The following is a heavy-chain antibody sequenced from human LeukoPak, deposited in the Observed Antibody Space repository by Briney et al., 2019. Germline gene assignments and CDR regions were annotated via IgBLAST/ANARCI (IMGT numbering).Heavy chain of an antibody. CDR1: GGSISIYY. Sequence: PSETLSLTCTVSGGSISIYYWSWVRQPPGKGLEWLGYVYNSGSTSYNPSLKSRVTISSDTSKNQFSLKLTSVTAADTAVYYCVRDRELNYWGQGTQVTVSS. D-gene: IGHD3-10*01. CDR3: VRDRELNY. J-gene: IGHJ4*02. V-gene: IGHV4-59*01. CDR2: VYNSGST.